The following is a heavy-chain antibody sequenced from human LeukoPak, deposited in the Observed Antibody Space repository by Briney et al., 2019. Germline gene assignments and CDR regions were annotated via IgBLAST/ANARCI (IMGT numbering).Heavy chain of an antibody. V-gene: IGHV1-2*07. Sequence: ASVKVSRKTSGYTFIGYYMHWVRQAPGQGLEWMGWINPKNGGANYAPSFQGRVTMTRDRSISTVYMELTRLTSDDTAVFYCARASFWESPINWFDPWGQGTLVTVSS. D-gene: IGHD3-16*01. CDR3: ARASFWESPINWFDP. CDR1: GYTFIGYY. CDR2: INPKNGGA. J-gene: IGHJ5*02.